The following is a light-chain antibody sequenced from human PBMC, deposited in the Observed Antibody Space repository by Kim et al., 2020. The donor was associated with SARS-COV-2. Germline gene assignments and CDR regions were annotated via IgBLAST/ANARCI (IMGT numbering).Light chain of an antibody. J-gene: IGLJ3*02. CDR3: SSFTSSASWV. CDR1: SNAVGGYNY. CDR2: DVS. Sequence: GQSITISCTGTSNAVGGYNYVSWYQHHPGKAPKFMIYDVSERPSGVSNRFSGSKSGNTASLTISGLHAEDEADYYCSSFTSSASWVFGGGTQLTVL. V-gene: IGLV2-14*03.